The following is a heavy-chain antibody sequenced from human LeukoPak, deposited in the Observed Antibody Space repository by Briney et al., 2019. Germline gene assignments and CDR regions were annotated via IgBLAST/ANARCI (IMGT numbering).Heavy chain of an antibody. V-gene: IGHV3-74*01. J-gene: IGHJ6*03. D-gene: IGHD2-2*01. CDR3: AREVEVVPATMGAYYYYYMDV. CDR2: INSDGRRT. CDR1: GFTISNHW. Sequence: GGSLRLSCAASGFTISNHWMHWVRQAPGKGLVWVSRINSDGRRTSYTDSVKGRFTISRDNAKNTLYLQMNSLRPDDTAVYYCAREVEVVPATMGAYYYYYMDVWGKGTTVTVSS.